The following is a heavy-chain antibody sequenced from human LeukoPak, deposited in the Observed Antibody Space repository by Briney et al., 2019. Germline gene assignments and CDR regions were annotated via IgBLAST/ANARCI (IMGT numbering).Heavy chain of an antibody. CDR1: GFTFSSYS. J-gene: IGHJ3*02. Sequence: GGSLRLSCAASGFTFSSYSMNWVRQAPGKGLEWLSYISSSSSTIYYADSVQGRFTISRDDAKNSLSLQMNSPRAEDTAVYFCARLLGMVTTFDIWGQGTVVTVSS. D-gene: IGHD5-24*01. V-gene: IGHV3-48*04. CDR3: ARLLGMVTTFDI. CDR2: ISSSSSTI.